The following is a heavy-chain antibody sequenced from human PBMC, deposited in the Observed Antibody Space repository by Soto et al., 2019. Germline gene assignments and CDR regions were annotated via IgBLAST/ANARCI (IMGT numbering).Heavy chain of an antibody. CDR2: INSDGGSP. CDR3: AREGQASGSSFDY. V-gene: IGHV3-74*01. D-gene: IGHD1-26*01. Sequence: EVQLVESGGGLVQPGGPLGPASEASGFPFRSYWMHWFPQHPGRGRVWVSRINSDGGSPSNPDSVKGRFTISRDNAKNTLYLQMNSLRAEDTAVYYCAREGQASGSSFDYWGQGTLVTVSS. J-gene: IGHJ4*02. CDR1: GFPFRSYW.